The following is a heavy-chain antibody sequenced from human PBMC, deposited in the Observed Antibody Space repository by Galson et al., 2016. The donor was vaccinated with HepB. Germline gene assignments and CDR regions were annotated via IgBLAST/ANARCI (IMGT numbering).Heavy chain of an antibody. CDR2: IHDSGNT. CDR3: ARDAGFYNGMDV. J-gene: IGHJ6*02. V-gene: IGHV4-61*01. D-gene: IGHD2-2*02. Sequence: ETLSLTCTVSSDPVTSGTYYWSWVRQSPGKGLDWIGYIHDSGNTNYNPSIKSRVTISRDTSKNQFFLELTSVTAADTAVYYCARDAGFYNGMDVWGQGTTVTVAS. CDR1: SDPVTSGTYY.